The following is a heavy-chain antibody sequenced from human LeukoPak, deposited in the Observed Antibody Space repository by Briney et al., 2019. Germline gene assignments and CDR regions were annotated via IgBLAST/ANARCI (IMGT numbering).Heavy chain of an antibody. CDR1: GFTFSNSW. V-gene: IGHV3-15*01. CDR3: TTDLPRSTSRSHDY. J-gene: IGHJ4*02. Sequence: PGGSLRLSCAASGFTFSNSWMLWVRQAPGRGLEWVGRIKRDIDGGTTDYAAPVKGRFTITGDDSENTLYLQMNSLKTEDTAVYYCTTDLPRSTSRSHDYWGQGTQVTVSS. CDR2: IKRDIDGGTT. D-gene: IGHD2/OR15-2a*01.